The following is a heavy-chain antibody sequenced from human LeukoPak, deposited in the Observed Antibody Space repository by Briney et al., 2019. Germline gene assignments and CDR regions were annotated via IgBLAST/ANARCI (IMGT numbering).Heavy chain of an antibody. V-gene: IGHV3-48*02. CDR3: ARKRPNYFDY. CDR1: GFTFSAYS. J-gene: IGHJ4*02. Sequence: GGSLRLSCAASGFTFSAYSMNWVRQAPGKGLEWVAYISGSSGMIYYADSVRGRFTISRDNAKNSLCLQMNSLRDEDTAVYYCARKRPNYFDYWGQGTLVTVSS. CDR2: ISGSSGMI.